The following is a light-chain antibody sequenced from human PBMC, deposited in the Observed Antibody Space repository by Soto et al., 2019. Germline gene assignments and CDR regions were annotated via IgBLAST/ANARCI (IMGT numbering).Light chain of an antibody. Sequence: EIVLTQSPGTLSLSPGERATLSCRASQDVSGSSLAWFQQVPGRAPRLLIYGASSRATGVPDRFSGSGTGTEFTLTISNLQPDDFATYYCKQYENYWTCGQGTKGDIK. CDR2: GAS. CDR3: KQYENYWT. J-gene: IGKJ1*01. V-gene: IGKV3-20*01. CDR1: QDVSGSS.